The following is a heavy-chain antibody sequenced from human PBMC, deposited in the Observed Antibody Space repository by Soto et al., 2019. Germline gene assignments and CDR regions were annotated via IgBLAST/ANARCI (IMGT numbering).Heavy chain of an antibody. CDR1: GYSFTSYW. J-gene: IGHJ5*02. V-gene: IGHV5-51*01. Sequence: GESLKISCKGSGYSFTSYWIGWVRQMPGKGLEWMGIIYPGDSDTRYSPSFQGQVTISADKSISTAYLQWSSLKASDTAMYYCARLLLYGQLVGGWFDPWGQGTLVTVSS. D-gene: IGHD6-6*01. CDR3: ARLLLYGQLVGGWFDP. CDR2: IYPGDSDT.